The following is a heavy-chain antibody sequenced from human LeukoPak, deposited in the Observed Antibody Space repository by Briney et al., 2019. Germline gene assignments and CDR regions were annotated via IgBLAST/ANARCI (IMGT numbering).Heavy chain of an antibody. D-gene: IGHD6-13*01. CDR2: IYTSGST. CDR1: GGSISSYY. V-gene: IGHV4-4*09. J-gene: IGHJ5*02. CDR3: ASSSWYRGAGHWFDP. Sequence: SETLSLTCTVSGGSISSYYWSWIRQPPGKGLEWIGYIYTSGSTNYNPPLQSRVTISVDTSKNQFSLKLSSVTAADTAVHYCASSSWYRGAGHWFDPWGQGTLVTVSS.